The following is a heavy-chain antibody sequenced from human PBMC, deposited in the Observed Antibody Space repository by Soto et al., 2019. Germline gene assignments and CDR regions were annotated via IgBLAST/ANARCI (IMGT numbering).Heavy chain of an antibody. CDR2: IYYTGNT. CDR3: ASGHDAYKVRY. J-gene: IGHJ4*02. V-gene: IGHV4-31*03. CDR1: GGSISSGGTGSY. D-gene: IGHD1-1*01. Sequence: QVQLQESGPGLVKPSQTLSLTCTVSGGSISSGGTGSYWTWIRQLPGKGLEWIGYIYYTGNTYYNPSLKSRPTISIDTSENQFSLKLTSVTAADTAGYCCASGHDAYKVRYWGQGTLVTVSS.